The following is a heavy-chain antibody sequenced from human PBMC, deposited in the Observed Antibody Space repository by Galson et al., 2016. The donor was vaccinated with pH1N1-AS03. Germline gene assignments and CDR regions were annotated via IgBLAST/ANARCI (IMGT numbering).Heavy chain of an antibody. D-gene: IGHD6-19*01. CDR3: AKDLTAVAGKWFDWFDP. V-gene: IGHV3-23*01. Sequence: SLRLSCAASGFTFTTCAMTWVRQAPGKGPEWVSTISASGGSTFYADSVKGRFTISRDNSKNTLYLQMNSLRAEDAAVYYCAKDLTAVAGKWFDWFDPWGQGTLVTVSS. J-gene: IGHJ5*02. CDR1: GFTFTTCA. CDR2: ISASGGST.